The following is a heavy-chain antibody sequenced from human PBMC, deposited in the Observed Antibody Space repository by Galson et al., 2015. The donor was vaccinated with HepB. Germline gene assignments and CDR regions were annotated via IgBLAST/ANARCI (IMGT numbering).Heavy chain of an antibody. CDR1: GGTFSSYA. D-gene: IGHD1-26*01. CDR2: IIPIFGTA. J-gene: IGHJ6*02. Sequence: SVKVSCKASGGTFSSYAIGWVRQAPGQGLEWMGGIIPIFGTANYAQKFQGRVTITADKSTSTAYMELSSLRSEDTAVYYCARVGWELLGGYGMDVWGQGTTVTVSS. V-gene: IGHV1-69*06. CDR3: ARVGWELLGGYGMDV.